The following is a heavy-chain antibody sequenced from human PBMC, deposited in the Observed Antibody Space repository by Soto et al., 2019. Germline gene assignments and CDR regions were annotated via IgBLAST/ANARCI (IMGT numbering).Heavy chain of an antibody. V-gene: IGHV3-30-3*01. Sequence: QVQLVESGGGVVQPGRSLRLSCAASGFTFSSYAMHWVRQAPGKGLEWVAVISYDGSNKYYADSVKGRFTISRDNSKNTLYLQMTSLRAEDTAVYYCARDRVCTNGVCYLHFDYWGQGTLVTVSS. D-gene: IGHD2-8*01. J-gene: IGHJ4*02. CDR2: ISYDGSNK. CDR3: ARDRVCTNGVCYLHFDY. CDR1: GFTFSSYA.